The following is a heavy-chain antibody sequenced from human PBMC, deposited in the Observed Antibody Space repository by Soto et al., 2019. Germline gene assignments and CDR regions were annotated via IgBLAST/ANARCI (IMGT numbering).Heavy chain of an antibody. V-gene: IGHV1-18*01. J-gene: IGHJ3*02. D-gene: IGHD2-15*01. CDR3: ATKDIVGVVALRHDAFDI. CDR1: GYTFTSYG. CDR2: ISAYNGNT. Sequence: ASVKVSCKASGYTFTSYGISWVRQAPGQGLERMGWISAYNGNTNYAQKLQGRVTMTTDTSTSTAYMELRSLRSDDAAVYYCATKDIVGVVALRHDAFDILGQGTMLTV.